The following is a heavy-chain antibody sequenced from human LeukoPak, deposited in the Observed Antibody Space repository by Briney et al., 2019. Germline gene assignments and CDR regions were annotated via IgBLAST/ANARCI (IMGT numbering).Heavy chain of an antibody. D-gene: IGHD6-25*01. CDR3: ARHGQRLQLYFQH. CDR2: IYYSGST. CDR1: GGSISSSSYY. J-gene: IGHJ1*01. Sequence: SSETLSLTCTVSGGSISSSSYYWGWIRQPPGKGLEWIGSIYYSGSTYYNPSLKSRVTMSVDTSKNQFSLKLSSVTAADTAVHYCARHGQRLQLYFQHWGQGTLVTVSS. V-gene: IGHV4-39*01.